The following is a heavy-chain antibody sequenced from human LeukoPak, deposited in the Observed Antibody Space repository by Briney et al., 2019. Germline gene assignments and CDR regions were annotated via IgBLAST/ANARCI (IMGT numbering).Heavy chain of an antibody. D-gene: IGHD3-3*01. CDR1: GFTFSSYG. J-gene: IGHJ5*02. CDR2: IWYDGSNK. V-gene: IGHV3-33*01. CDR3: ARGNRDTIFGVVVYNWFDP. Sequence: GGSLRLSCAASGFTFSSYGMHWVRQAPGKGLEGVAVIWYDGSNKYYADSVKGQFTISRDNHKNTLYLQMNSLRAEDTAVYYCARGNRDTIFGVVVYNWFDPWGQGTLVTVSS.